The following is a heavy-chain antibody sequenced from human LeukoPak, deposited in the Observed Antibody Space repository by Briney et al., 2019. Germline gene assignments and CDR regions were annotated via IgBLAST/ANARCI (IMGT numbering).Heavy chain of an antibody. V-gene: IGHV3-33*01. Sequence: GGSLRLSCAASGFSFSSYGMHRVRQAPGKGLEWVAVIWYDGSNKNYADSVKGRFTISRDNSKNMLYLQMNSLRVEDTAVYYCASHGGLWGQGTLVTVSS. CDR3: ASHGGL. J-gene: IGHJ4*02. CDR2: IWYDGSNK. D-gene: IGHD5-12*01. CDR1: GFSFSSYG.